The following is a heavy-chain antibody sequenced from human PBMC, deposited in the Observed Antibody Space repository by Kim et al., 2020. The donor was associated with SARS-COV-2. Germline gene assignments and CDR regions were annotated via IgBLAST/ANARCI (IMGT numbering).Heavy chain of an antibody. CDR2: IKSKTDGGTT. D-gene: IGHD2-15*01. V-gene: IGHV3-15*01. CDR3: TTSVRVATTSALLYCSGGSCYAY. J-gene: IGHJ4*02. Sequence: GGSLRLSCAASGFTFSNAWMSWVRQAPGKGLEWVGRIKSKTDGGTTDYAAPVKGRFTISRDDSKNTLYLQMNSLKTEDTAVYYCTTSVRVATTSALLYCSGGSCYAYWGQGTLVTVSS. CDR1: GFTFSNAW.